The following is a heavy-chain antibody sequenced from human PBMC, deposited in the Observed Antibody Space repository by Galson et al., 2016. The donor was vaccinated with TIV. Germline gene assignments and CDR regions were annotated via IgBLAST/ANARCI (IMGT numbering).Heavy chain of an antibody. CDR1: GFTFSIYN. Sequence: SLRHSCAASGFTFSIYNMNWVRQPPGKGLEWISYISTTSSLIYYADSVRGRFTISRDNAKNSLYLQMNSLRADDTAVYYCAREGRDGYNPYFDYWGQGTLVTVSS. V-gene: IGHV3-48*01. CDR2: ISTTSSLI. J-gene: IGHJ4*02. CDR3: AREGRDGYNPYFDY. D-gene: IGHD5-24*01.